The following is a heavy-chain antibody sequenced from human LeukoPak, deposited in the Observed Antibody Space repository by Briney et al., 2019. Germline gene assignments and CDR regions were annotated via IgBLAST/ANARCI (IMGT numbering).Heavy chain of an antibody. V-gene: IGHV4-4*07. CDR1: GGSISSYY. J-gene: IGHJ6*02. Sequence: PSETLSLTRTVSGGSISSYYWSCIRQPAGKGLEWIGRIYTSGSTNYNPSLKSRVTMSVDTSKNQFSLKLSSLTAADTAVYYCARDFFNYYGSGSYSIHGMDVWGQGITVIVSS. CDR2: IYTSGST. CDR3: ARDFFNYYGSGSYSIHGMDV. D-gene: IGHD3-10*01.